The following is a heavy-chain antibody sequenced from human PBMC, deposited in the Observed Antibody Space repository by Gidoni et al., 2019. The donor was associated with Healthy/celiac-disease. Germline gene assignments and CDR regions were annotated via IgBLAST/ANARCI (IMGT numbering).Heavy chain of an antibody. CDR3: ARAGGYCSGGSCYSVLAYYFDY. J-gene: IGHJ4*02. CDR2: INHSGST. CDR1: GGSFSSYY. Sequence: QVQLQQWGAGLLKPSETLSLTCAVYGGSFSSYYWSWIRQPPGKGLEWIGEINHSGSTNYNPSLKSRVTISVDTSKNQFSLKLSSVTAADTAVYYCARAGGYCSGGSCYSVLAYYFDYWGQGTLVTVSS. D-gene: IGHD2-15*01. V-gene: IGHV4-34*01.